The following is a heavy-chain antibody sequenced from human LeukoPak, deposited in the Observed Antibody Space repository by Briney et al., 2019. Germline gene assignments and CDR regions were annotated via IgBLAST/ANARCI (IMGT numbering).Heavy chain of an antibody. J-gene: IGHJ4*02. CDR1: GGSVTTAHWY. V-gene: IGHV4-4*07. CDR2: VYISGDT. D-gene: IGHD2-21*01. Sequence: PSETLSLTCTVSGGSVTTAHWYWRWTRQPAGKGLEWIGRVYISGDTKYNPSLKSRVIMSLDASKNQFSLRLTSVTAADTAVYYCARLIAEVGGGTNYFDTWGQGTLVTVSS. CDR3: ARLIAEVGGGTNYFDT.